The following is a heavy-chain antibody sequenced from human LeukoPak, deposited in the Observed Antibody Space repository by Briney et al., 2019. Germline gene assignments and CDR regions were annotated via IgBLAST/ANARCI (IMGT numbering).Heavy chain of an antibody. CDR2: ISSSGSGAST. J-gene: IGHJ4*02. Sequence: GGSLRLSCAASGFTFSSYEMNWVRQAPGKGLEWVSYISSSGSGASTYYADSVKGRFTISRDNSKNTLYLQMNSLRAEDTAVYYCAKDRDVWGSLLDYWGQGTLVTVSS. D-gene: IGHD3-16*01. V-gene: IGHV3-23*01. CDR1: GFTFSSYE. CDR3: AKDRDVWGSLLDY.